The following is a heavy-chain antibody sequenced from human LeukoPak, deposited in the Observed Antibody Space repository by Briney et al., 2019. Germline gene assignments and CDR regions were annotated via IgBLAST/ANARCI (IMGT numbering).Heavy chain of an antibody. V-gene: IGHV3-48*03. CDR3: ATAHYDSSGYYYDY. CDR1: GFTSGSYE. J-gene: IGHJ4*02. CDR2: ISSSGSTI. Sequence: GGSLRLSCAASGFTSGSYEMNWVRQAPGKGLEWVSYISSSGSTIYYANSVKGRFTISRDNAKNSLYLQMNSLRAEDTAVYYCATAHYDSSGYYYDYWGQGTLVTVSS. D-gene: IGHD3-22*01.